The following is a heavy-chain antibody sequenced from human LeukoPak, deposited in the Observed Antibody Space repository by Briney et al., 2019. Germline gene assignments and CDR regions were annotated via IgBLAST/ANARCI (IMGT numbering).Heavy chain of an antibody. V-gene: IGHV1-2*02. CDR3: ATDRYSGSWWVYY. CDR2: INPNSGGT. CDR1: GYTFTAYN. J-gene: IGHJ4*02. Sequence: ASVKVSCKASGYTFTAYNIHWVRQAPGQGLEWMAWINPNSGGTNSAQKFQGRVTMTRDTSINTAYMELSSLRSEDTAVYYCATDRYSGSWWVYYWGQGTLVTVSS. D-gene: IGHD6-13*01.